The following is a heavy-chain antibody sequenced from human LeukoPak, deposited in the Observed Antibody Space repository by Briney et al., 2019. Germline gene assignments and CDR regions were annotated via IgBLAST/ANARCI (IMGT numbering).Heavy chain of an antibody. CDR1: GGSVSSGSCY. D-gene: IGHD1-1*01. J-gene: IGHJ4*02. CDR2: IYYSGST. V-gene: IGHV4-61*01. Sequence: PSETLSLTCTVSGGSVSSGSCYWSWIRQPPGKGLEWIGYIYYSGSTNYNPSLKSRVTISVDTSKNQFSLKLSSVTAADTAVYYCAREGPQLGLDYWGQGTLVTVSS. CDR3: AREGPQLGLDY.